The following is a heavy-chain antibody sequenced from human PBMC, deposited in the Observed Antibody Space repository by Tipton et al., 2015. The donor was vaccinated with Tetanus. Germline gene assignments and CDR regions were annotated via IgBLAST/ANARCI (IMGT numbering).Heavy chain of an antibody. V-gene: IGHV1-3*01. CDR1: GYTFTSYA. Sequence: QSGAEVKKPGASVKVSCKASGYTFTSYAIHWVRQAPGQRLEWMGWINAGNGNTKYSQKFQGRVTITSDTSASTGYMEPSSLRSEDTAVYYCARGVTGTTAWFDPWGQGTLVTVSS. J-gene: IGHJ5*02. CDR3: ARGVTGTTAWFDP. CDR2: INAGNGNT. D-gene: IGHD1-7*01.